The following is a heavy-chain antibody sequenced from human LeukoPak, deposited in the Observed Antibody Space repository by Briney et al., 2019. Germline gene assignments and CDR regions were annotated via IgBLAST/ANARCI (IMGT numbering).Heavy chain of an antibody. CDR3: AREPSKRPGGQGIAVAGTSYAFDI. J-gene: IGHJ3*02. CDR1: GASISSGGYY. CDR2: IYYSGST. V-gene: IGHV4-31*03. D-gene: IGHD6-19*01. Sequence: PSQTLSLTCTVSGASISSGGYYWSWIRQHPGKGLEWIGYIYYSGSTYYNPSLKSRVTISVDTSKNQFSLKLSSVTAADTAVYYCAREPSKRPGGQGIAVAGTSYAFDIWGQGTMVTVSS.